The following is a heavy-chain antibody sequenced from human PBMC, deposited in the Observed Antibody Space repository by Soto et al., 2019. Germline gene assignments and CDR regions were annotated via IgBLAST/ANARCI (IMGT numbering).Heavy chain of an antibody. CDR2: IDWDDDK. V-gene: IGHV2-70*11. CDR1: GFSLSTSGMC. CDR3: ARMYSSAWYVGY. Sequence: SGPTLVSPTQTLTLTCTFSGFSLSTSGMCVSWIRQPPGKALEWLARIDWDDDKYYSTSLKTRLTISKDTSKNQVVLTMTNMDPVDTARYYCARMYSSAWYVGYWGQGTLVTVSS. J-gene: IGHJ4*02. D-gene: IGHD6-19*01.